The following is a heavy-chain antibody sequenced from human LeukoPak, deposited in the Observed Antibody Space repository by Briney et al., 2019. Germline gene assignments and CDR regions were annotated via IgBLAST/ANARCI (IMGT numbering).Heavy chain of an antibody. Sequence: GGSLRLSCAASGFTFSSYWMSWVRQAPEKGLEWVANIKQGGSAKYYVASVEGRFTISRDNTKNSLYLQMNSLRAEDTAVYFCARDKRLVGATGVGDYWGQGTLVTVSS. J-gene: IGHJ4*02. CDR3: ARDKRLVGATGVGDY. D-gene: IGHD1-26*01. CDR2: IKQGGSAK. V-gene: IGHV3-7*01. CDR1: GFTFSSYW.